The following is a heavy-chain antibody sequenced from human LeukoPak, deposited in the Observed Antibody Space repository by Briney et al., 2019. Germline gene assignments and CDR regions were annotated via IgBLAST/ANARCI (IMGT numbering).Heavy chain of an antibody. D-gene: IGHD5-24*01. CDR2: IKQDGSKK. V-gene: IGHV3-7*04. Sequence: GGSLRLSCAASGFTFSSYWMHWVRQAPGKGLEWVANIKQDGSKKSYVDSVKGRFTISRDNAKNSLYLQMNSLRAEDTAIYYCTRVGYIDEGIDYWGQGTLVTVSS. CDR1: GFTFSSYW. CDR3: TRVGYIDEGIDY. J-gene: IGHJ4*02.